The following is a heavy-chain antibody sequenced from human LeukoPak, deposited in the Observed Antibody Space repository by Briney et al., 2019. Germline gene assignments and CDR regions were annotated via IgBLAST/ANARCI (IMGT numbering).Heavy chain of an antibody. D-gene: IGHD4-11*01. J-gene: IGHJ6*03. Sequence: SVKVSCKASGYTFTSYYMHWVRQAPGQGLEWMGIINPSGGSTSYAQKFQGRVTMTRDTSTSTVYMELSSLRSEDTAVYYCAREERVTTHYYYYYMDVWGKGTTVTVSS. CDR2: INPSGGST. CDR3: AREERVTTHYYYYYMDV. CDR1: GYTFTSYY. V-gene: IGHV1-46*01.